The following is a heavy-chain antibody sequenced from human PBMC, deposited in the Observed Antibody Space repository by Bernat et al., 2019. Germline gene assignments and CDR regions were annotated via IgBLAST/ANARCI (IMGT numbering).Heavy chain of an antibody. CDR2: TSHDGRGT. CDR3: AREAFCSGGTCLEADAFDI. CDR1: GFTFSNYW. D-gene: IGHD2-15*01. V-gene: IGHV3-74*01. Sequence: EEQLVESGGDLVQSGGSLRLSCTASGFTFSNYWMSWVRQAPGKGLVWVSRTSHDGRGTTHADSVEGRFTISRDNAKKTLYLQMNNLRAEDTAVYYCAREAFCSGGTCLEADAFDIWGQGTMVTVSS. J-gene: IGHJ3*02.